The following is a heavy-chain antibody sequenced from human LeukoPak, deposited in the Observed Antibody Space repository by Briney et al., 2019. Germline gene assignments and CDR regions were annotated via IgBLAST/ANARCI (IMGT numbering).Heavy chain of an antibody. CDR1: GDSISSETYH. J-gene: IGHJ5*02. V-gene: IGHV4-39*01. D-gene: IGHD3-10*01. CDR2: IYYAGST. CDR3: ARSGWPMGGFDP. Sequence: KSSETLSLTCTVSGDSISSETYHWGWIRQPPRQGLQWIGSIYYAGSTYYNPSLKSRVSISVDTSKDQFSLKLFPVTAADTAVYYCARSGWPMGGFDPWGQGILVTVSS.